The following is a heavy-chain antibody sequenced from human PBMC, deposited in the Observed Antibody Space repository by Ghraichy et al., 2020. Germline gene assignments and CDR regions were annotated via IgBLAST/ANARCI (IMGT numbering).Heavy chain of an antibody. J-gene: IGHJ5*02. CDR1: GGSISSSSYY. Sequence: SETLSLTCTVSGGSISSSSYYWGWIRQPPGKGLEWIGSIYYSGSTYYNPSLKSRVTISVDTSKNQFSLKLSSVTAADTAVYYCARHGVGATPWGQGTLVTVSS. CDR2: IYYSGST. CDR3: ARHGVGATP. D-gene: IGHD1-26*01. V-gene: IGHV4-39*01.